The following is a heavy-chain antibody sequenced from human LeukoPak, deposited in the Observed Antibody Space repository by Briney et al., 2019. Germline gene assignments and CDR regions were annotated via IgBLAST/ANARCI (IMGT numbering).Heavy chain of an antibody. Sequence: GGSLRLSCAASGFTFSGYGMHWVRQGPGKGLEGVAFIRYDGSNKYYADSVKGRFTISRDNSKNTLYLQMNSLRAEDTAVYYCAKGYYGSGSYPDYWGQGTLVTVSS. D-gene: IGHD3-10*01. CDR1: GFTFSGYG. CDR3: AKGYYGSGSYPDY. CDR2: IRYDGSNK. J-gene: IGHJ4*02. V-gene: IGHV3-30*02.